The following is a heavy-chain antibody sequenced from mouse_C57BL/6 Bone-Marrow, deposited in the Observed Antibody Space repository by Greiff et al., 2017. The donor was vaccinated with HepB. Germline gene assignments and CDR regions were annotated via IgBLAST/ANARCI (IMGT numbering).Heavy chain of an antibody. V-gene: IGHV1-72*01. J-gene: IGHJ4*01. CDR1: GYTFTSYW. Sequence: VQLQQPVAELVKPGASVKLSCKASGYTFTSYWMHWVKQRPGRGLEWIGRIDPKSGGTKYNEKFKSKATLTVDKPSSTAYMQLSSLTSEDSAVYYCARHYGSSLMDYGGQGTSVTVSS. D-gene: IGHD1-1*01. CDR2: IDPKSGGT. CDR3: ARHYGSSLMDY.